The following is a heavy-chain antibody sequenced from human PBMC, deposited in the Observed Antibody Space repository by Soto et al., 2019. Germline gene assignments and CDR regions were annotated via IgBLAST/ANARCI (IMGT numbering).Heavy chain of an antibody. CDR1: GFTFSSYA. CDR3: AKRNGVATRFFDY. CDR2: ISSSGGST. V-gene: IGHV3-23*01. D-gene: IGHD5-12*01. J-gene: IGHJ4*02. Sequence: TGGSLRLSCAASGFTFSSYAMSWVRQAPGKGLEWVSAISSSGGSTNYADSVKGRFTISRDNSENTLYLHMNSLRAEDTAVYYCAKRNGVATRFFDYWGQGTLVTVSS.